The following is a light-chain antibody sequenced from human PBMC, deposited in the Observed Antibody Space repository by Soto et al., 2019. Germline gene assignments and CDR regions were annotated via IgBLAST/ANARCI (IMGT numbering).Light chain of an antibody. V-gene: IGKV3-20*01. CDR2: RAS. CDR3: QQYSPSLPWT. Sequence: EIVFTQSPGTLSLSRGERATLSCRASQSVGTNYIAWYQQKHGQSPRLLIYRASIRATGIPDRFSGSGSGTEFTLNLDGLQPEDFAIYFCQQYSPSLPWTFGQGTRVELK. CDR1: QSVGTNY. J-gene: IGKJ1*01.